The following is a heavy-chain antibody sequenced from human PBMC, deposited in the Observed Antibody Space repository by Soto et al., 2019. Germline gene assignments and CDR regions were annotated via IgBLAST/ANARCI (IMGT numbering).Heavy chain of an antibody. CDR3: ATRRFDY. J-gene: IGHJ4*02. CDR2: TYYRSKWYN. Sequence: RTLSLTCALSVDIVSRTSAAWNWIRHSPSRGLEWLGRTYYRSKWYNDYAVSMRSRITINPDTTKNQFSLQLNSATPEDTAVYYCATRRFDYWAKGTLLTAYS. V-gene: IGHV6-1*01. CDR1: VDIVSRTSAA.